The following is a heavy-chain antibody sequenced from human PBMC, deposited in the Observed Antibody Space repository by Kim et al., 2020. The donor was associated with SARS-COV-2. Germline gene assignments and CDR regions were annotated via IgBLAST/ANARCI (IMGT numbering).Heavy chain of an antibody. CDR3: ARERDY. Sequence: PIFGTANYAQKFQGRVTITADESTSTAYMELSSLRSEDTAVYYCARERDYWGQGTLVTVSS. CDR2: PIFGTA. J-gene: IGHJ4*02. V-gene: IGHV1-69*01.